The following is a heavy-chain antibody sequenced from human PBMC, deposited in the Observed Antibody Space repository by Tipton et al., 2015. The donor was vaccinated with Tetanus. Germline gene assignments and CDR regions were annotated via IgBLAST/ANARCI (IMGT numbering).Heavy chain of an antibody. CDR1: GYTFTSYA. CDR2: INTDNGNT. V-gene: IGHV1-3*04. D-gene: IGHD1-26*01. J-gene: IGHJ3*01. Sequence: QLVQSGAEVKKPGASVKVSCKASGYTFTSYAMHWVRQAPGKRLEWMRWINTDNGNTKYSQTLQGRVTITRDTSASTAYMELSSLTSEDTAVFYCAGGNSGSFYGASDFWGQETMVTVSA. CDR3: AGGNSGSFYGASDF.